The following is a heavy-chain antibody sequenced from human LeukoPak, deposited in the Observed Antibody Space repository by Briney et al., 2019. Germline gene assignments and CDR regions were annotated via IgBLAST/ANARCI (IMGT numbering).Heavy chain of an antibody. CDR3: AKSDFWSGYYPPPDY. CDR2: FSGSGGST. J-gene: IGHJ4*02. D-gene: IGHD3-3*01. CDR1: GFTFSSYA. V-gene: IGHV3-23*01. Sequence: PGGSLRLSCAASGFTFSSYAMSWVRQAPGKGLEWSQAFSGSGGSTYYADSVKGRFTISRDNSKNTLYLQMNSLRAEDTAVYYCAKSDFWSGYYPPPDYWGQGTLVTVSS.